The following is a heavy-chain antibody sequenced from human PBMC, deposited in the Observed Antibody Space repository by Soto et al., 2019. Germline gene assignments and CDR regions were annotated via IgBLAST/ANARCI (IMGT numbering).Heavy chain of an antibody. CDR2: IYYSGST. CDR1: GGSISSYY. CDR3: ARDLLTMVRGEYYYYYGMDV. V-gene: IGHV4-59*01. Sequence: SATLSLTCTVSGGSISSYYWSWIRQPPGKGLEWIGYIYYSGSTNYNPSLKSRVTISVDTSKNQFSLKLSSVTAADTAVYYCARDLLTMVRGEYYYYYGMDVWGQGTTVT. D-gene: IGHD3-10*01. J-gene: IGHJ6*02.